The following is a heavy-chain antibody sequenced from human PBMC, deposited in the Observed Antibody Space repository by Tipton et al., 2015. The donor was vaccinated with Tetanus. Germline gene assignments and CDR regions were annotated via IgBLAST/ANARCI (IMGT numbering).Heavy chain of an antibody. Sequence: LRLSCTVSGGSIRGGTFYWGWIRQPPGKGLEWIGSIYESGDTYYIPSLKSRVTISVDTSKNQFSRNLNSMAAADTGVYYCARHQSGFFTPFDYWGQGNLVTVSS. J-gene: IGHJ4*02. D-gene: IGHD3-3*01. V-gene: IGHV4-39*01. CDR2: IYESGDT. CDR1: GGSIRGGTFY. CDR3: ARHQSGFFTPFDY.